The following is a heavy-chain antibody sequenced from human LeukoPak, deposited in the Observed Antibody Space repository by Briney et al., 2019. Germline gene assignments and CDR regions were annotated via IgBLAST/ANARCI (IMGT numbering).Heavy chain of an antibody. CDR3: AKSPGVVAAEFDY. CDR1: GVTFSSYA. V-gene: IGHV3-23*01. CDR2: ISGSGGST. D-gene: IGHD2-15*01. Sequence: GGALRLSCAASGVTFSSYAMSWVRQAPGKGLEWVSAISGSGGSTYYADSVKGRFTISRDNSKNTLYLQMNSLRAEDTAVYYCAKSPGVVAAEFDYWGQGTLVTVSS. J-gene: IGHJ4*02.